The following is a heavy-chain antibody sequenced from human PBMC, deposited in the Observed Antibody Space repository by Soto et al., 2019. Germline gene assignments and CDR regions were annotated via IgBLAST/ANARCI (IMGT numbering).Heavy chain of an antibody. V-gene: IGHV4-59*01. J-gene: IGHJ5*02. Sequence: SETLSLTCTVSGGSISGYYWSWIRQPPGKGLEWIGYIYYSGSTNYNPSLKSRVTISVDTSKNQFSLNLSSVTAADTAVYYCARDGWFDPWGQGTLVPVSS. CDR3: ARDGWFDP. CDR1: GGSISGYY. CDR2: IYYSGST.